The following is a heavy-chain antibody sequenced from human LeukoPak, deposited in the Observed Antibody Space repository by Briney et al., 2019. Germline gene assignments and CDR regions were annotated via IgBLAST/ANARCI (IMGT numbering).Heavy chain of an antibody. V-gene: IGHV1-8*01. D-gene: IGHD6-19*01. CDR3: ARWRRGGWSLDY. CDR1: GYTFTSYD. CDR2: MNPNSGNT. J-gene: IGHJ4*02. Sequence: ASVKVSCKASGYTFTSYDINWVRQATGQGLEWMGWMNPNSGNTGYAQKFQGRVTMTRNTSISTAYMELSSLRAEDTAVYFCARWRRGGWSLDYWGQGTLVTVSS.